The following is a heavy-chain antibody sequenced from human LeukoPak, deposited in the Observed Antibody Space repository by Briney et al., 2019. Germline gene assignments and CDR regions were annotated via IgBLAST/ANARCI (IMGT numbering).Heavy chain of an antibody. Sequence: GGSLRLSCAASGFTFSSYAMHWVRQAPGKGLEWVAVISYDGSNKYYADSVKGRFTISRDNSKNTLYLQMNSLRAEDTAVYYCARGISSGWYRAGAFLFDHWGQGTLVTVSS. CDR1: GFTFSSYA. J-gene: IGHJ4*02. D-gene: IGHD6-19*01. CDR2: ISYDGSNK. CDR3: ARGISSGWYRAGAFLFDH. V-gene: IGHV3-30*04.